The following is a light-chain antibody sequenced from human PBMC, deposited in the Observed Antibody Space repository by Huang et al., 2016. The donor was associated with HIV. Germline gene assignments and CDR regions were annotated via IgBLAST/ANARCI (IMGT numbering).Light chain of an antibody. J-gene: IGKJ4*01. CDR2: DAS. Sequence: EIVLTQSPATLSLSPGEIATLSCRASQSVRNYLAWYQQRPGQAPRLLIYDASNRATGIPARFSGNGSGTDFTLTISSLEPEDFAVYYCQQRSNWPPFFGGGTKVEIK. CDR3: QQRSNWPPF. CDR1: QSVRNY. V-gene: IGKV3-11*01.